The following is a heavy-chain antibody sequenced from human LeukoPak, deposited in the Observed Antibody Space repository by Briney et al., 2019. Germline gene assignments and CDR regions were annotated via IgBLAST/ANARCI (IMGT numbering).Heavy chain of an antibody. CDR2: IYYSGST. CDR1: GASISSYY. D-gene: IGHD3-3*01. CDR3: ARGYDFWSGQNWFDP. V-gene: IGHV4-59*01. Sequence: SETLSLTCTVSGASISSYYWSWIRQPPRKGLEWIGFIYYSGSTNYNPSLKSRVTMSLDTSKNQFSLKLTSVIAADTAVYYCARGYDFWSGQNWFDPWGQGTLVTVSS. J-gene: IGHJ5*02.